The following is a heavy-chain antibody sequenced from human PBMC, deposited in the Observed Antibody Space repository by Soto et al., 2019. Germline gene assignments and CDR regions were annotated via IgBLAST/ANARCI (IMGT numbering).Heavy chain of an antibody. J-gene: IGHJ4*02. Sequence: GASVKVSCKASGGTFSSYAISWVRQAPGQGLEWMGGIIANFGTANYAQKLQGRVTMTTDTSTSTAYMELRSLRSDDTAVYYCARSDCSGGSCYSGLYYFAYWGQGTLVTVSS. CDR3: ARSDCSGGSCYSGLYYFAY. CDR1: GGTFSSYA. CDR2: IIANFGTA. D-gene: IGHD2-15*01. V-gene: IGHV1-69*05.